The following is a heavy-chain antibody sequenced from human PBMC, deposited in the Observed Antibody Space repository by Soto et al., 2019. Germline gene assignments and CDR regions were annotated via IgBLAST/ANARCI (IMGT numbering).Heavy chain of an antibody. V-gene: IGHV4-30-2*01. Sequence: QLQLQESGSGLVKPSQTLSHTCAVSGGSIRSGGYSWRWIRQPPGKGLEWIGYIYHSGSTYYNPSLKSRVTISVDRSKNQFSLKLSSVTAADTAVYSCARVPSPWGQGTLVTVSS. J-gene: IGHJ5*02. CDR2: IYHSGST. CDR1: GGSIRSGGYS. CDR3: ARVPSP.